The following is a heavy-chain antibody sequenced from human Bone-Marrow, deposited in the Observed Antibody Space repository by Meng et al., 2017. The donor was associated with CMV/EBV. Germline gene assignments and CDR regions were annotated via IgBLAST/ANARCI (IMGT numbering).Heavy chain of an antibody. CDR2: IRQDGGET. CDR1: GFAFSDHY. J-gene: IGHJ4*02. Sequence: LSLTCAASGFAFSDHYLDWVRQAPGKGLEWVANIRQDGGETYYVDSVKGRFTISRDSARDSLFLQMNSLRAEDTAVYYCARVLGYKYPFDYWGQGTLVTVSS. D-gene: IGHD5-18*01. CDR3: ARVLGYKYPFDY. V-gene: IGHV3-7*01.